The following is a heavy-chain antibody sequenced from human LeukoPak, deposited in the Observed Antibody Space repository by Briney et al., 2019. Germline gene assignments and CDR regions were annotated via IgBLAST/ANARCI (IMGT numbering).Heavy chain of an antibody. CDR3: ASRDWLPHYYYYYYMDV. V-gene: IGHV1-69*13. CDR2: IIPIFGTA. J-gene: IGHJ6*03. CDR1: GGTFSSYA. Sequence: SVKVSCKASGGTFSSYAISWVRQAPGQGLEWMGGIIPIFGTANYAQKFQGRVTITADESTSTAYMELSSLRSEDTAVYYCASRDWLPHYYYYYYMDVWGKGTTVTISS. D-gene: IGHD3/OR15-3a*01.